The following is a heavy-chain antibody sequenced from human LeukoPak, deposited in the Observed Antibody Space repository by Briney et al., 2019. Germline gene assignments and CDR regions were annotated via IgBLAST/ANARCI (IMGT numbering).Heavy chain of an antibody. J-gene: IGHJ3*02. Sequence: GGSLRLSCAASGFTFSSYAMSWVRQAPGKGLEWVSSITTSGGRTNYADSVKGRFTISRDNSKNTLYLQMNSLGAGDTAVYYCAKALRGDGDNASDMWGQGTMVTVSS. V-gene: IGHV3-23*01. CDR2: ITTSGGRT. CDR3: AKALRGDGDNASDM. D-gene: IGHD5-24*01. CDR1: GFTFSSYA.